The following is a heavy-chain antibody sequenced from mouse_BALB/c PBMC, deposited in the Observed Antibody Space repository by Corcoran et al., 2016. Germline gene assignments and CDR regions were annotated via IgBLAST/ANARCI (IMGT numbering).Heavy chain of an antibody. J-gene: IGHJ2*01. V-gene: IGHV1-9*01. CDR2: ILPGSGST. Sequence: QVQLQQSGAELMKPGASVKISCKATGYTFSSYWIEWVKQRPGHGLEWIGEILPGSGSTTYNEKFKGKATFTSDTSSNTAYMLISSLTSEDSAVYYCARKGNYYGSLYWGQGTTLIVSS. CDR1: GYTFSSYW. CDR3: ARKGNYYGSLY. D-gene: IGHD1-1*01.